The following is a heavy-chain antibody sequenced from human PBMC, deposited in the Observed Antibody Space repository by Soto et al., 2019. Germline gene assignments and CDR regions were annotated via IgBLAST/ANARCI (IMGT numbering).Heavy chain of an antibody. CDR2: FGFSGGSR. J-gene: IGHJ5*02. D-gene: IGHD5-12*01. CDR3: AKSQDEMATNSMVDL. V-gene: IGHV3-23*01. Sequence: EVQLLESGGGVVQPGGSLRLSCAASGFSFSGYVISWVRQAPGKGMEWVSVFGFSGGSRFYADSVKGRFTVSRDISKNTVYLQMNSLRAEDTAVYYCAKSQDEMATNSMVDLWGQGTLVTVSS. CDR1: GFSFSGYV.